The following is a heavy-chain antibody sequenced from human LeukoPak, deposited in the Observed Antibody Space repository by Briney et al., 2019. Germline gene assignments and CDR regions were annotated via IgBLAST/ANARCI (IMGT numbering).Heavy chain of an antibody. Sequence: AAVKVSCKASGYTFTSYDINWVRQATGQGLEWMGWVNPNSGNTGYAQKFQGRVTITRNTSISTAYMELSSLRSEDTAVYYCARFLPLRDFWSGYYADYYMDVWGKGTTVTVSS. V-gene: IGHV1-8*03. D-gene: IGHD3-3*01. CDR3: ARFLPLRDFWSGYYADYYMDV. J-gene: IGHJ6*03. CDR1: GYTFTSYD. CDR2: VNPNSGNT.